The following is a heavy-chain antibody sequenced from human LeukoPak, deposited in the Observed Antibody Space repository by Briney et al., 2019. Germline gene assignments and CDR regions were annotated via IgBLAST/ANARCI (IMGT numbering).Heavy chain of an antibody. D-gene: IGHD3-10*01. V-gene: IGHV4-30-2*01. CDR3: ARGVWFGRTYAFDI. CDR2: TYHSGST. J-gene: IGHJ3*02. Sequence: SETLSLTCTVSGGSISSGGYYWSWIRQHPGKGLEWIGYTYHSGSTYYNPSLKSRVTISVDRSKNQFSLKLSSVTAADTAVYYCARGVWFGRTYAFDIWGQGTMVTVSS. CDR1: GGSISSGGYY.